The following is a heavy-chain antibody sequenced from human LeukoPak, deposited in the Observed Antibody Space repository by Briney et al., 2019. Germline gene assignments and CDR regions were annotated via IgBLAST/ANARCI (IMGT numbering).Heavy chain of an antibody. V-gene: IGHV3-21*01. CDR1: GFTFSSYS. Sequence: AGGSLRLSCAASGFTFSSYSMNWVRQAPGKGLEWVSSISSSSSYIYYADSVKGRFTISRDNAKNSLYLQMNSLRAEDTAVYYCARSTGYSSSWYPIPVGPWGQGILVTVSS. J-gene: IGHJ5*02. D-gene: IGHD6-13*01. CDR2: ISSSSSYI. CDR3: ARSTGYSSSWYPIPVGP.